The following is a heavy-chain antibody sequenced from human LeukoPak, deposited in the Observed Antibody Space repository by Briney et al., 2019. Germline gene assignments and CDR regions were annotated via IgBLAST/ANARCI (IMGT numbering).Heavy chain of an antibody. J-gene: IGHJ3*02. CDR3: AKVGPGIAVAGWTSNAFDI. D-gene: IGHD6-19*01. Sequence: GGSLRLSCAASGFTFRVYCMHWVRQAPGKGLEWVAVISYDGTNKYYADSVKGRFTISRDNSKNTLYLQMNSLRAEDTAVYYCAKVGPGIAVAGWTSNAFDIWGQGTMVTVSS. V-gene: IGHV3-30*18. CDR1: GFTFRVYC. CDR2: ISYDGTNK.